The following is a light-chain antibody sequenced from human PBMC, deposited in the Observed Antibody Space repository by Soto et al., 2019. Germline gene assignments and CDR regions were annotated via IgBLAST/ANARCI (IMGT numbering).Light chain of an antibody. V-gene: IGKV3-11*01. CDR2: DAS. CDR1: QSISEF. Sequence: VVLTQSPATLSLSPGERSTLCWRASQSISEFLAWYQQKPGQAPRLLIYDASNRATGTPARFSGSGSGTDFTLTISSLKAEDFALYYCQQRSSWPLTFGGGTKVDIK. J-gene: IGKJ4*01. CDR3: QQRSSWPLT.